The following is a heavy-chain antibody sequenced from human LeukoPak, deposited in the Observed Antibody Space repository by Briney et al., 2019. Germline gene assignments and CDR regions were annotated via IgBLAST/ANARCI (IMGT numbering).Heavy chain of an antibody. D-gene: IGHD3-22*01. Sequence: SETLSLTCTVSGGSISSYYWSWIRQPAGKGLEWIGRIYTSGSTNYNPSLKSRVTMSVDTSKNQFSLKLSSVTAADTAVYYCARVYSITMPVVVIPQYFDYWGQGILVTVSS. J-gene: IGHJ4*02. CDR2: IYTSGST. CDR1: GGSISSYY. V-gene: IGHV4-4*07. CDR3: ARVYSITMPVVVIPQYFDY.